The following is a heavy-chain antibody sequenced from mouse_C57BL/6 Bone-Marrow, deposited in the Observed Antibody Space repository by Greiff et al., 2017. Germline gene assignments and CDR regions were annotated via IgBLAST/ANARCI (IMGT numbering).Heavy chain of an antibody. CDR2: INPDSSTI. J-gene: IGHJ3*01. Sequence: EVQLVESGGGLVQPGGSLKLSCAASGIDFSRYWMSWVRRAPGKGLEWIGEINPDSSTINYAPSLKDKFIISRDNAKNTLYLQMSKVRSEDTALYYCASVFITTVEAWFAYWGQGTLVTVSA. CDR3: ASVFITTVEAWFAY. V-gene: IGHV4-1*01. CDR1: GIDFSRYW. D-gene: IGHD1-1*01.